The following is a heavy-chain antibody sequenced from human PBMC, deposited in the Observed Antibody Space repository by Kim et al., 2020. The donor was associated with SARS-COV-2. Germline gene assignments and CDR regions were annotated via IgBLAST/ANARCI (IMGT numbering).Heavy chain of an antibody. J-gene: IGHJ4*02. V-gene: IGHV3-21*01. CDR1: EFTFSRYS. Sequence: GGSLRLSYAASEFTFSRYSMNWVRQAPGKGLEWVSTISRNSDYIYYADSVEGRFTISRDNAKNSLYLQMNSLRADDTAMYYCARDLSLGRPGGFDYWGQGTLVTVSS. CDR3: ARDLSLGRPGGFDY. D-gene: IGHD3-10*01. CDR2: ISRNSDYI.